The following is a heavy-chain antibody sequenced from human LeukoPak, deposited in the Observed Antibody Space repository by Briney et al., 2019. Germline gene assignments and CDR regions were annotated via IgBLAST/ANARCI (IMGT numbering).Heavy chain of an antibody. D-gene: IGHD4-17*01. CDR2: ISGGGETT. CDR3: AGDYADYVGYFFFDY. CDR1: GFTFNNYA. V-gene: IGHV3-23*01. J-gene: IGHJ4*02. Sequence: GGSLRLSCAASGFTFNNYAMNWVRQAPWKGLEWVSSISGGGETTYYADSAKGRFTISRDNSQNTLYLQMNSLRAEDTAVYYCAGDYADYVGYFFFDYWGQGTLVTVSS.